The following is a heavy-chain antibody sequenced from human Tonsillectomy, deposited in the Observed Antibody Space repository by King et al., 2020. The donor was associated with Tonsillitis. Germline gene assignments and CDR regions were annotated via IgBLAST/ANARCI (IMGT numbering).Heavy chain of an antibody. D-gene: IGHD6-13*01. J-gene: IGHJ1*01. V-gene: IGHV3-33*05. CDR3: ARDFEHMVDTYSSSWYGYFQH. CDR1: GFTFSSYG. CDR2: ISYDGSNK. Sequence: VQLVESGGGVVQPGRSLRLSCAASGFTFSSYGMHWVRQAPGKGLEWVAVISYDGSNKYYADSVKGRFTISRDNSKNTLYLQMNSLRAEDTAVYYCARDFEHMVDTYSSSWYGYFQHWGQGTLVTVSS.